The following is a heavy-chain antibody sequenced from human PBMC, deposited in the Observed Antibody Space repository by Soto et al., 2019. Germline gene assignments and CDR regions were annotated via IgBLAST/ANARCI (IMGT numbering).Heavy chain of an antibody. CDR1: GDSISNKNYH. CDR3: ASLTKGRSGDS. J-gene: IGHJ4*02. Sequence: ETLSLTCTLSGDSISNKNYHWGWTPHPPGKWLERSGPVYSNGHAYHNPSLKSRLAMAVDTSKNQFSLSLISLTAADTAVYFWASLTKGRSGDSWGQGTLVTVSS. V-gene: IGHV4-39*01. CDR2: VYSNGHA. D-gene: IGHD2-8*01.